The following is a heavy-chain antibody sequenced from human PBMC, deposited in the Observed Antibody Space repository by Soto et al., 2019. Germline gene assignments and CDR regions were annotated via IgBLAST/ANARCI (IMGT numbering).Heavy chain of an antibody. CDR2: IIPIFGTA. V-gene: IGHV1-69*13. CDR1: GGTFSSYA. Sequence: SVKVSCTASGGTFSSYAISWVRQAPGQGLEWVGGIIPIFGTANYAQKIQGRVTITADESTSTAYMELSSLRSEDTAVYYSVRGWWRVTYGMDAWGQGTTVPASS. J-gene: IGHJ6*02. CDR3: VRGWWRVTYGMDA. D-gene: IGHD2-15*01.